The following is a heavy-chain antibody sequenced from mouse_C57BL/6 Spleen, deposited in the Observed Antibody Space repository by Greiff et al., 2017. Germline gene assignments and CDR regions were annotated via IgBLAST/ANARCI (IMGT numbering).Heavy chain of an antibody. CDR2: ISNGGGST. CDR1: GFTFSDYY. V-gene: IGHV5-12*01. Sequence: EVHLVESGGGLVQPGGSLKLSCAASGFTFSDYYMYWVRQTPEKRLEWVAYISNGGGSTYYPDTVKGRFTISRDNAKNTLYLQMRRLKSDDTAMYYCARATGAGDYYAMDDWGQGTSVTVSS. CDR3: ARATGAGDYYAMDD. D-gene: IGHD4-1*01. J-gene: IGHJ4*01.